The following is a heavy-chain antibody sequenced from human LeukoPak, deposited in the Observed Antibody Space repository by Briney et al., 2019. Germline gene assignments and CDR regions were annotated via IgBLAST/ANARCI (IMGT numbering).Heavy chain of an antibody. J-gene: IGHJ4*02. CDR2: ISYDGSNK. CDR3: ASPEPAYYYDSSGLPSGY. D-gene: IGHD3-22*01. Sequence: SGGSLRLSCAASGFTFSSYAMHWVRQAPGKGLEWVAVISYDGSNKYYADSVKGRFTISRDNSKNTLYLQMNSLRAEDTAVYYCASPEPAYYYDSSGLPSGYWGQGTLVTVSS. CDR1: GFTFSSYA. V-gene: IGHV3-30-3*01.